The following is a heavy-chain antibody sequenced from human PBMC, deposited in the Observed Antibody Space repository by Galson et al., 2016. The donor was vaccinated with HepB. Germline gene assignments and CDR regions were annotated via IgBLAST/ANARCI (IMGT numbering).Heavy chain of an antibody. CDR1: GFTFSSYS. J-gene: IGHJ4*02. V-gene: IGHV3-48*01. CDR2: ISSSSSTI. CDR3: ARLWRNDL. D-gene: IGHD1-1*01. Sequence: SLRLSCAASGFTFSSYSMNWVRQAPGKGLEWVSYISSSSSTIYYADSVKGRFTISRDNAKNSVYLQMNSLRAEDTAVYYCARLWRNDLWGQGTLVTVSS.